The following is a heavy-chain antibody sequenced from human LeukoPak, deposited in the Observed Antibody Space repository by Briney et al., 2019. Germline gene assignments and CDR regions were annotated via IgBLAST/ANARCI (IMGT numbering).Heavy chain of an antibody. J-gene: IGHJ4*02. D-gene: IGHD3-3*01. CDR2: IYYSGST. V-gene: IGHV4-39*01. CDR1: GGSISSSSYC. Sequence: SETLSLTCTVSGGSISSSSYCWGCIRQPPGKGLEWIGSIYYSGSTYYNPSLKSRVTISVDTSKNQFSLKLSSVTAADTAVYYCARHGGRRFLEWLLYKGSFDYWGQGTLVTVSS. CDR3: ARHGGRRFLEWLLYKGSFDY.